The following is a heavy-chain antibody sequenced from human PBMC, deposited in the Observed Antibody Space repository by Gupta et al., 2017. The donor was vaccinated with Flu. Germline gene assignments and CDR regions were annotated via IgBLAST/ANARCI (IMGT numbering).Heavy chain of an antibody. Sequence: WVRQAPGKGLEWVAVISYDGGNTKYADSAKGRFTISRDNSQNTLYLDMNSLRGEDTAVYYCTRDPREIGLPAAILRPSFDYWGQGTLVTVSS. CDR2: ISYDGGNT. V-gene: IGHV3-30*01. CDR3: TRDPREIGLPAAILRPSFDY. D-gene: IGHD2-2*02. J-gene: IGHJ4*02.